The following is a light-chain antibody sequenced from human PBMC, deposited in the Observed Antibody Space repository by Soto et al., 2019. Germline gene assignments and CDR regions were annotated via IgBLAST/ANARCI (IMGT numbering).Light chain of an antibody. Sequence: EIVLTQSPGTVSLSPGERATLSCRASQTISTGLAWYQQKPGQSPRLVIWGASDRATGIPARFSGSGSGTDFTLTISSLEPEDFAVYYCQQRSALPVTFGQGTKLEIK. CDR3: QQRSALPVT. J-gene: IGKJ2*01. CDR2: GAS. CDR1: QTISTG. V-gene: IGKV3-11*01.